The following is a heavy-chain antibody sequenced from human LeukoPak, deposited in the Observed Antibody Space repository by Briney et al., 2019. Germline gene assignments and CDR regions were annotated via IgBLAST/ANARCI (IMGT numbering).Heavy chain of an antibody. V-gene: IGHV3-33*06. CDR2: IWYDGSNK. CDR1: GFTFSSYG. Sequence: GGSLRLSCAASGFTFSSYGMHWVRQAPGKGLEWVAVIWYDGSNKYYADSVKGRFTISRDNSKNTLYLQMNSLRAEDTAVYYCAKVGCSSTSCYRLLNNWFDPWGQGTLVTVSS. CDR3: AKVGCSSTSCYRLLNNWFDP. J-gene: IGHJ5*02. D-gene: IGHD2-2*01.